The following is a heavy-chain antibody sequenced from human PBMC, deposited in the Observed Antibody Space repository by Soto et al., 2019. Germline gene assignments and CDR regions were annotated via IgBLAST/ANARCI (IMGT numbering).Heavy chain of an antibody. CDR2: IVPIFGTA. J-gene: IGHJ4*02. CDR1: GFTFTSSA. V-gene: IGHV1-69*13. D-gene: IGHD6-19*01. CDR3: AREPGIAVAPNYFDY. Sequence: SVKVSCKASGFTFTSSALQWVRQARGQRLEWMGGIVPIFGTANYAQKFQGRVTITADESTSTAYMELSSLRSEDTAVYYCAREPGIAVAPNYFDYWGQGTLVTVSS.